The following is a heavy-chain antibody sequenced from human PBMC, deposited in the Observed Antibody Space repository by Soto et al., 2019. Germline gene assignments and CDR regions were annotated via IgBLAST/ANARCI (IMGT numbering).Heavy chain of an antibody. CDR2: ISEYGDS. J-gene: IGHJ3*01. CDR1: GYIVTSFG. CDR3: ARGGAAYDV. D-gene: IGHD1-26*01. V-gene: IGHV1-18*01. Sequence: QVQLVQSGAEVKKPGATVKVSCKASGYIVTSFGINWVRQAPGQGLEWMGCISEYGDSNYSEKIQDRVSLTTDTYTNTAYMELRSLGSDDTGVYYCARGGAAYDVWGQGTKITVSS.